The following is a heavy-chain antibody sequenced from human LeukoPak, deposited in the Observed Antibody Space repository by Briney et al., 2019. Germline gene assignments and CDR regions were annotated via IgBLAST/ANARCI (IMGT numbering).Heavy chain of an antibody. CDR2: IYPDDSDT. V-gene: IGHV5-51*01. CDR3: ARRADSSAYYTY. CDR1: GYTFSKYW. J-gene: IGHJ4*02. Sequence: GESLKISCKGSGYTFSKYWIGWVRLMPGKGLEWMGIIYPDDSDTRYSPSFQGQVTISADKSIGTAYLQWGSLRASDTAMYYCARRADSSAYYTYWGQGTLVTVFS. D-gene: IGHD3-22*01.